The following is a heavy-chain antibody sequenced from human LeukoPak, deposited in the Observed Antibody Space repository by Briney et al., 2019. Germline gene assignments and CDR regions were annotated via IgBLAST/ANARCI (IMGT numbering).Heavy chain of an antibody. CDR1: GYTFTGYY. Sequence: GASVKVSCKASGYTFTGYYIHWVRQAPGQGLEWMGWINPNSGGTDYAQKFQGRVTMTRDTSVSTAYMELSSLRSDDTAVYYCARTGEVSSSPREFQHWGQGTLVTVSS. CDR3: ARTGEVSSSPREFQH. D-gene: IGHD6-13*01. CDR2: INPNSGGT. V-gene: IGHV1-2*02. J-gene: IGHJ1*01.